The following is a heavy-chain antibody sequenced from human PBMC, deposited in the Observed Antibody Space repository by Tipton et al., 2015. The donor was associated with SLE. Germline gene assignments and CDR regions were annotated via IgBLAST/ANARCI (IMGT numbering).Heavy chain of an antibody. J-gene: IGHJ6*02. CDR2: INQSGST. D-gene: IGHD6-6*01. Sequence: TLSLTCAVYGGSFSVCYLSWVPQSPGKGLEWIGEINQSGSTNYNPSLKGRVTISVDTSKNQFSLKMKSVTAADTAVYYCARLIAARPGYYCGMDVWGQGTTVTVSS. CDR3: ARLIAARPGYYCGMDV. CDR1: GGSFSVCY. V-gene: IGHV4-34*01.